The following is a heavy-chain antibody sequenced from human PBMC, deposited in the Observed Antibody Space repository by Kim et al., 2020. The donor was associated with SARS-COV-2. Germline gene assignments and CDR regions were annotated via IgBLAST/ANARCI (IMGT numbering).Heavy chain of an antibody. V-gene: IGHV3-11*05. J-gene: IGHJ6*02. CDR1: GFTFSDYY. Sequence: GGSLRLSCAASGFTFSDYYMSWIRQAPGKGLEWVSYISSSSSYTNYADSVKGRFTISRDNAKNSLYLQMNSLRAEDTAVYYCARVGYDYVWGSYRDYYYYYGRDVWGQETTVTVPS. CDR3: ARVGYDYVWGSYRDYYYYYGRDV. D-gene: IGHD3-16*02. CDR2: ISSSSSYT.